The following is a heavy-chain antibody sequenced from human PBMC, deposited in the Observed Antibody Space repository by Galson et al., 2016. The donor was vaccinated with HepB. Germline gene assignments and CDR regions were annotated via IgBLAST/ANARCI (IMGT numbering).Heavy chain of an antibody. Sequence: SLRLSCAASGFTFGGSAMHWVRQASGKGLEWVGRIRSKANSYATAYAASVKGRFTISRDDSKNTAYLQMNSLKTEDTAVYYCTRTLTGTTAHFDYWGQGTLVTVSS. CDR1: GFTFGGSA. J-gene: IGHJ4*02. CDR2: IRSKANSYAT. D-gene: IGHD1-20*01. V-gene: IGHV3-73*01. CDR3: TRTLTGTTAHFDY.